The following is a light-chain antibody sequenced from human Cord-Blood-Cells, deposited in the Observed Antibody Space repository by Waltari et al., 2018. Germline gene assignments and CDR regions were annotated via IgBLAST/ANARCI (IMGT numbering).Light chain of an antibody. V-gene: IGLV2-8*01. CDR3: SSYAGSNNVV. J-gene: IGLJ2*01. Sequence: QSALTQPPSASGSPGQSVTISCTGTSSDVGGYNYVSWYQQHPGKAPKLMIYEVSKRPSGVPGRFSGSKSGKTASLTVSGLQAEDEADYYCSSYAGSNNVVFGGGTKLTVL. CDR1: SSDVGGYNY. CDR2: EVS.